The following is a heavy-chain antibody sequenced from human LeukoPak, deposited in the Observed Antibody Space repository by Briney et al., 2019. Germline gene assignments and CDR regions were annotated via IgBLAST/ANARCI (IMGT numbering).Heavy chain of an antibody. V-gene: IGHV1-18*01. J-gene: IGHJ4*02. CDR2: ISAYNGNT. CDR1: GYTFTSYG. CDR3: ARRKKIVARPPYYFDY. Sequence: ASVKVSCKASGYTFTSYGISWVRQAPGQGLEWMGWISAYNGNTNYAQKLQGRVTMTTDTSTSTAYMELRSLRSDDTAVYYCARRKKIVARPPYYFDYWGQGTLVTVSS. D-gene: IGHD2-15*01.